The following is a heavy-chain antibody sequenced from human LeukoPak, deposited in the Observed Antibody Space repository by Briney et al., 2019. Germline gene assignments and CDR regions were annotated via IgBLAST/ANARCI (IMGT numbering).Heavy chain of an antibody. Sequence: GGSLRLSCAASGFTFSSYAMSWVRQAPGKGLEWVSAISGSGGSTYYADSVKGRFTISRDNSKNTLYLQMNSLRAEDTAVYYCARGDSGRGKEYYYGADVWGQGTTVTVSS. D-gene: IGHD2-15*01. J-gene: IGHJ6*02. V-gene: IGHV3-23*01. CDR3: ARGDSGRGKEYYYGADV. CDR1: GFTFSSYA. CDR2: ISGSGGST.